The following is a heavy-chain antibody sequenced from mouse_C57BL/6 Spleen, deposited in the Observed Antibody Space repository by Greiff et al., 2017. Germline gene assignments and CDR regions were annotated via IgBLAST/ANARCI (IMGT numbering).Heavy chain of an antibody. CDR1: GYTFTTYP. CDR2: FHPYNDDT. D-gene: IGHD1-1*01. Sequence: VQLQQSGAELVKPGASVKMSCKASGYTFTTYPIAWMKQNHGKSLEWIGNFHPYNDDTKYNEKFKGKATLTVEKSSSTVYLELSRLTSDDSAVYYCARRYYYGSSSFAYWGQGTLVTVSA. J-gene: IGHJ3*01. V-gene: IGHV1-47*01. CDR3: ARRYYYGSSSFAY.